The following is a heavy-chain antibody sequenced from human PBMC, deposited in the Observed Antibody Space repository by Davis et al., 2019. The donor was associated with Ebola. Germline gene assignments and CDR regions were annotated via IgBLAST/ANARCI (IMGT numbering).Heavy chain of an antibody. D-gene: IGHD6-19*01. CDR3: ASGSSGWYYYYYGMDV. V-gene: IGHV3-23*01. CDR2: ISGRGGST. J-gene: IGHJ6*02. Sequence: GESLKISCAASGFTFSSYAMSWVRQAPGKGLEWVSVISGRGGSTYYADSVKGRFTISRDNAKNTLYLQMNSLRAEDTAVYYCASGSSGWYYYYYGMDVWGQGTTVTVSS. CDR1: GFTFSSYA.